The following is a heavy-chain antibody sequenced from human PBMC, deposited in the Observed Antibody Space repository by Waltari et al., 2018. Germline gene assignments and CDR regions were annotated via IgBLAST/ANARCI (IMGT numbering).Heavy chain of an antibody. V-gene: IGHV4-38-2*01. J-gene: IGHJ3*02. CDR1: GYSISSGYY. Sequence: QVQLQESGPGLVKPSETLSLTCAVSGYSISSGYYWGWIRQPPGKGLEWIGSIYHSGSTYDNPSLKSRVTISVDTSKNQFSLKLSSVTAADTAVYYCARGPSGGYSGSYPYAFDIWGQGTMVTVSS. D-gene: IGHD1-26*01. CDR3: ARGPSGGYSGSYPYAFDI. CDR2: IYHSGST.